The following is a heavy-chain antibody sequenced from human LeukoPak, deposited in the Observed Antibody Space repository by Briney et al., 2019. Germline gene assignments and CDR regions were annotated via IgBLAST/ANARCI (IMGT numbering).Heavy chain of an antibody. V-gene: IGHV1-18*01. CDR3: ARVLFHYDILTGYYY. CDR1: GYTFTRYG. Sequence: ASVKVSCKASGYTFTRYGISWVRQAPGQGLEWRGWISAYNGNTNYAQKLQGRATMTTDTSTSTAYMELRSLRPDDTAVYYCARVLFHYDILTGYYYWGQETLVTVSS. D-gene: IGHD3-9*01. J-gene: IGHJ4*02. CDR2: ISAYNGNT.